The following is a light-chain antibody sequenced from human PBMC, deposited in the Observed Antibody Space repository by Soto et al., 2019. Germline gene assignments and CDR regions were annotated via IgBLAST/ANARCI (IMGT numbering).Light chain of an antibody. CDR3: ATWDNNLISVV. J-gene: IGLJ3*02. V-gene: IGLV1-51*01. Sequence: QSMLTQPPSVSAAPGQRVTISCSGSSSNIADNYVSWYQLLPGTAPKLVISDNNKRPSGIPDRFSGSKSGTSATLDITGLQTGDEADHYCATWDNNLISVVFGGGTKLTVL. CDR2: DNN. CDR1: SSNIADNY.